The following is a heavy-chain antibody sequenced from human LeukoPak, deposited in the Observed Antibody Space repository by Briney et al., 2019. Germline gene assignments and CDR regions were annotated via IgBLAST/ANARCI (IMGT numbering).Heavy chain of an antibody. CDR3: AREVSRYGGKDDY. J-gene: IGHJ4*02. CDR1: GFTFSSYS. V-gene: IGHV3-21*01. D-gene: IGHD4-23*01. Sequence: PGGSLRLSCAASGFTFSSYSVNWVRQAPGKGLEWVSSISSSSSYIYYADSVKGRFTISRDNAKNSLYLQMNSLRAEDTAVYYCAREVSRYGGKDDYWGQGTLVTVSS. CDR2: ISSSSSYI.